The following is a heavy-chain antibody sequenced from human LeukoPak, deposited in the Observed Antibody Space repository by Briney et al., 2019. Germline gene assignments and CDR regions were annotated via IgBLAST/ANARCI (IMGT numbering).Heavy chain of an antibody. CDR1: GFNFNDYD. J-gene: IGHJ4*02. Sequence: GGSLRLSCAASGFNFNDYDINWVRQFPGKGLEWVSGINWNSVHIGYADSVKGRFTIFRDNAQRSVHLQIFSLKPEDTDLYYCSTSRPDRFIDSWGQGTLVTVST. V-gene: IGHV3-9*01. D-gene: IGHD2/OR15-2a*01. CDR3: STSRPDRFIDS. CDR2: INWNSVHI.